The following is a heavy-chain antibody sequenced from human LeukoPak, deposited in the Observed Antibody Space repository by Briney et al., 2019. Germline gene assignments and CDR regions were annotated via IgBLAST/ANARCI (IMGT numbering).Heavy chain of an antibody. J-gene: IGHJ4*02. CDR3: ARDKIVGATKNDN. CDR1: GFTFSNYW. V-gene: IGHV3-7*03. Sequence: GGSLRLSCAASGFTFSNYWMSWVRQAPGKRLEWVANIKQDGSEKYYVDSVKGRFTISRDNAQNSLYLHMNSPRAEDTAVYYCARDKIVGATKNDNWGQGILVTVSS. D-gene: IGHD1-26*01. CDR2: IKQDGSEK.